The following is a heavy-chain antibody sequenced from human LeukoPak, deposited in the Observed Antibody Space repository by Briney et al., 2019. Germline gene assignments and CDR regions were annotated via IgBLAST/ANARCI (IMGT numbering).Heavy chain of an antibody. D-gene: IGHD6-13*01. CDR3: ARVGSIAAAGTYDY. Sequence: YVRLSCAGSGFTFSDYYMSWTRHATGEGLEWVSYISSSSSNTNYADPVKGRFTISRDNAKSSLYLQMNSLRAEDTAVYYCARVGSIAAAGTYDYWGQGTLVTVSS. J-gene: IGHJ4*02. CDR2: ISSSSSNT. CDR1: GFTFSDYY. V-gene: IGHV3-11*06.